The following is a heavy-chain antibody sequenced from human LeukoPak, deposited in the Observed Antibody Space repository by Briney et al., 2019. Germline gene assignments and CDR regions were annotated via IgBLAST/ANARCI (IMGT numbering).Heavy chain of an antibody. CDR2: ISGSGGST. D-gene: IGHD3-22*01. V-gene: IGHV3-23*01. CDR1: VFTFSSYA. CDR3: AKSDHYYDTHGAFDI. J-gene: IGHJ3*02. Sequence: PGGCLRLSCAASVFTFSSYAMSWVRQAPWKGLEWVSAISGSGGSTYYADSVKGRFTISRDNSKNTLYLQMNSLRAEDTAVYYCAKSDHYYDTHGAFDIWGQGTMVTVSS.